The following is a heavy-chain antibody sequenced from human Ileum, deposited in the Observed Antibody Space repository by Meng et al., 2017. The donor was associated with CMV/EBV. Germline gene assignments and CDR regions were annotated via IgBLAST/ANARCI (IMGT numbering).Heavy chain of an antibody. CDR3: ASGKGSYGYYRLLYYYYGMDV. D-gene: IGHD3-22*01. CDR2: VSWNGSRT. J-gene: IGHJ6*02. Sequence: GESLKISCAASGFTFSNSDMNWVRQAPGKGLEWVSGVSWNGSRTHYADSVKGRFIISRDNSRNFLYQQMNSLRPEDTAVYYCASGKGSYGYYRLLYYYYGMDVWGQGTTVTVSS. CDR1: GFTFSNSD. V-gene: IGHV3-19*01.